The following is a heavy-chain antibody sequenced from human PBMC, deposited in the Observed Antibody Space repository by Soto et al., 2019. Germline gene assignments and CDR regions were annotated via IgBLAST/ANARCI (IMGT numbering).Heavy chain of an antibody. CDR1: GGTFSSYA. V-gene: IGHV1-69*06. D-gene: IGHD2-2*01. CDR3: ARDPLHCSSTSCYPARRDGMDV. J-gene: IGHJ6*02. CDR2: IIPIFGTA. Sequence: SVKVSCKASGGTFSSYAISWVRQAPGQGLEWMGCIIPIFGTANYAQNFQGRVTITADKYTSTAYMELSSLRSEDTAVYYCARDPLHCSSTSCYPARRDGMDVGGQGTTVTVSS.